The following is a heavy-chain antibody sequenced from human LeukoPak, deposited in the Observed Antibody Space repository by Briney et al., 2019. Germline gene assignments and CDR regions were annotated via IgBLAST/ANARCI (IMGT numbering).Heavy chain of an antibody. CDR1: GGSISSGSYY. J-gene: IGHJ3*02. CDR3: ARDHGAYSSGSDAFDI. Sequence: SETLSLTCTVSGGSISSGSYYWSWIRQPAGKGLEWIGRIYTSGSTNYNPSLKSRVTISVDTSKNQFSLKLSSVTAADTAVYYCARDHGAYSSGSDAFDIWGQGTMVTVSS. CDR2: IYTSGST. D-gene: IGHD6-19*01. V-gene: IGHV4-61*02.